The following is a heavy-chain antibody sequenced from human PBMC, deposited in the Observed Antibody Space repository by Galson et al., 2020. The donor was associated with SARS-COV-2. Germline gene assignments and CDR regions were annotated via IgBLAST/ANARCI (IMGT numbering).Heavy chain of an antibody. V-gene: IGHV1-2*02. Sequence: ASVKVSCKASGYIFTGYYMHWVRQAPGQGLEWMGWINPNSGGTDYAQKFQGRVTMTRDTAISTAYMELSRLTSDDTAMYYFARAEYSSSSRIAAAGYYFDYWGQGSLVTVSS. CDR3: ARAEYSSSSRIAAAGYYFDY. D-gene: IGHD6-13*01. CDR2: INPNSGGT. J-gene: IGHJ4*02. CDR1: GYIFTGYY.